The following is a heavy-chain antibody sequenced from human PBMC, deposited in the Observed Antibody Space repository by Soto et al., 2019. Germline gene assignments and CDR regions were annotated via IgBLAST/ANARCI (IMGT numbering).Heavy chain of an antibody. Sequence: GGSLRLSCAASGFTFDDYAMHWVRQAPGKGLEWVSGISWNSGSIGYADSVKGRFTISRDNAKNSLYLQMNSLRAEDTALYYCAKEGRRLLWFGLTPGYYYMDVWGKGTTVTVSS. V-gene: IGHV3-9*01. J-gene: IGHJ6*03. D-gene: IGHD3-10*01. CDR2: ISWNSGSI. CDR3: AKEGRRLLWFGLTPGYYYMDV. CDR1: GFTFDDYA.